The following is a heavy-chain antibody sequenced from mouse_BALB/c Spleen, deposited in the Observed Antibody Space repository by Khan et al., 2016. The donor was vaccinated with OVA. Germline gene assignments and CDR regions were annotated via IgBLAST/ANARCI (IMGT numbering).Heavy chain of an antibody. V-gene: IGHV1-26*01. CDR3: ARGYDFFAY. J-gene: IGHJ3*01. Sequence: EVELVESGPDLVKTGASVKISCKASGYSFTAYYMNWVKLRHGKSLVCIGRINPNTDNTNYNQKFKGQAILTVDPSSSTVYMELRSRTSNDSAVYCCARGYDFFAYWGQGTLVTVSA. CDR2: INPNTDNT. CDR1: GYSFTAYY. D-gene: IGHD2-14*01.